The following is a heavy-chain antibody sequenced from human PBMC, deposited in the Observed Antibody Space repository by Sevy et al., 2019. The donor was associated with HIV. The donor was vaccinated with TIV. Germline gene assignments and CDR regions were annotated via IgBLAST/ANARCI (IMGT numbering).Heavy chain of an antibody. CDR2: IRSKANSYAT. D-gene: IGHD4-17*01. Sequence: GGSLRLSCAASGFTFSDYYMSWIRQASGKGLEWVGRIRSKANSYATAYAASVKGRFTISRDDSKNTAYLQMNSLKTEDTAVYYCTRTTVTNDAFDIWGQGTMVTVSS. J-gene: IGHJ3*02. CDR3: TRTTVTNDAFDI. CDR1: GFTFSDYY. V-gene: IGHV3-73*01.